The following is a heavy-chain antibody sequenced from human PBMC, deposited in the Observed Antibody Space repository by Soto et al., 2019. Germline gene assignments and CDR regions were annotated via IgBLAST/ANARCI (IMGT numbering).Heavy chain of an antibody. CDR1: GGTFSSYA. CDR2: IIPIFGTA. Sequence: VKVSCKASGGTFSSYAISWVRQTPGQGLEWMGGIIPIFGTANYAQKFQGRVTITADESTSTAYMELSSLRSEDTAVYYCARVRGYCSGGSCYDWFDPWGQGTLVTVPQ. V-gene: IGHV1-69*13. D-gene: IGHD2-15*01. J-gene: IGHJ5*02. CDR3: ARVRGYCSGGSCYDWFDP.